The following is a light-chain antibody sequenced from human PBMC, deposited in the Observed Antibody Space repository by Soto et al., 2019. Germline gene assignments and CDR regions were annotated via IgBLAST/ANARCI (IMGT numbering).Light chain of an antibody. CDR3: RQYYTTPIT. CDR1: QSVLYRSNNKDY. J-gene: IGKJ3*01. Sequence: DIVMTQSPDSLAVSLGERATINCKSSQSVLYRSNNKDYLAWYQQKPGQPPKLLIYWASTRESGVPDRFSGSGSGTDFTLTISSLQAEDVAVYYCRQYYTTPITFGPGTKVDIK. V-gene: IGKV4-1*01. CDR2: WAS.